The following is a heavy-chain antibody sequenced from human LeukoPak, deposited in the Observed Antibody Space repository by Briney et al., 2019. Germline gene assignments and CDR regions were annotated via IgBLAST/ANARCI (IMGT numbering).Heavy chain of an antibody. CDR2: IYHSGST. CDR1: GYSISSGYY. J-gene: IGHJ6*03. Sequence: SETLSLTCAVSGYSISSGYYWGWIRQPPGKGLEWIGSIYHSGSTNYNPSLKSRVTISVDTSKNQFSLKLSSVTAADTAVYYCARGLGPRTFVERRDYYYYYMDVWGKGTTVTVSS. D-gene: IGHD1-1*01. V-gene: IGHV4-38-2*01. CDR3: ARGLGPRTFVERRDYYYYYMDV.